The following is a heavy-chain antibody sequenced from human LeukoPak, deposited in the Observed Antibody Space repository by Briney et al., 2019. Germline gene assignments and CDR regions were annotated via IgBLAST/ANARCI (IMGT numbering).Heavy chain of an antibody. V-gene: IGHV3-53*01. J-gene: IGHJ6*03. CDR2: IYVGGST. CDR1: GFTVSSNY. CDR3: ARDVRAVPGTYYYYMDV. Sequence: GGSLRLSCTVSGFTVSSNYMSWVRQAPGKGLEWVSVIYVGGSTYYADSVEGRFTISRDNSKNTLYLQMNSPRAEDTAVYCCARDVRAVPGTYYYYMDVWGKGTTVTVSS. D-gene: IGHD6-13*01.